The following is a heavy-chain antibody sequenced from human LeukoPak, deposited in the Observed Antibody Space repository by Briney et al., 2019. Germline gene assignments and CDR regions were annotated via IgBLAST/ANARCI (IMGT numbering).Heavy chain of an antibody. Sequence: ASVKVSCKASGYTFDDNYMHWVQQAPGKGPEWMGFVDPKDGETVCAEKFQDRVTLSADTSIDTAYMELSSLISEDTAMYYCTTTNVGNSPRDYWGQGTLVTVSS. CDR1: GYTFDDNY. J-gene: IGHJ4*02. CDR2: VDPKDGET. CDR3: TTTNVGNSPRDY. V-gene: IGHV1-69-2*01. D-gene: IGHD3-3*01.